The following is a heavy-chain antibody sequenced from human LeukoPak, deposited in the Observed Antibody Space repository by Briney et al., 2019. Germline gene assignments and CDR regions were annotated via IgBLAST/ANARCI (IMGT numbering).Heavy chain of an antibody. Sequence: SETLSLTCTVSGDSISSGDYYWSWIRQPAGKGLEWIGRISSSGSTNYNPSLKSRVTISVDTSKNQFSLKLSSVTAADTAVYYCALSPNDYDSSGYFPGRAHVAFDIWGQGTMVTVSS. D-gene: IGHD3-22*01. V-gene: IGHV4-61*02. CDR2: ISSSGST. J-gene: IGHJ3*02. CDR1: GDSISSGDYY. CDR3: ALSPNDYDSSGYFPGRAHVAFDI.